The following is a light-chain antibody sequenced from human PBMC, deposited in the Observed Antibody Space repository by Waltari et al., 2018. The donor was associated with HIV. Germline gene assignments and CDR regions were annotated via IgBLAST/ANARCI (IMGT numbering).Light chain of an antibody. CDR1: QSVSSY. CDR2: DAS. V-gene: IGKV3-11*01. J-gene: IGKJ5*01. Sequence: IVLTQSPATLSLSPVERATLSCRASQSVSSYLARYQQKPGQAPRLLIYDASNRATGIPARFSGSGSGTDFTLTISSLEPEDFAVYYCQQRSIWPLITFGQGTRLEIK. CDR3: QQRSIWPLIT.